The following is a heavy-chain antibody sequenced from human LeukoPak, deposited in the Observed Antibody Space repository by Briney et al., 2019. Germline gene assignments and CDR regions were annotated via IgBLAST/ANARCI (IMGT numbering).Heavy chain of an antibody. Sequence: QSGGSLKLSCAASGFTFSGSAMHWVRQASGKGLEWVGRIRSKANSYATAYAASVKGRFTISRDDSKNTAYLQMNSLKTEDTAVYYCTRSGIAAAGFDYWGQGTLVTVSS. J-gene: IGHJ4*02. CDR1: GFTFSGSA. CDR2: IRSKANSYAT. V-gene: IGHV3-73*01. D-gene: IGHD6-13*01. CDR3: TRSGIAAAGFDY.